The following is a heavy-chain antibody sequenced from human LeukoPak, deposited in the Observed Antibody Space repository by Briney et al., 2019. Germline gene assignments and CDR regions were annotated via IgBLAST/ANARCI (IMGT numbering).Heavy chain of an antibody. CDR2: IIPIFGTA. Sequence: SVKVFCKASGGTFSSYAISWVRQAPGQGLEWMGGIIPIFGTANYAQKFQGRVTITTDESTSTAYMELSSLRSEDTAVYYCAIGVATISYYYYMDVWGKGTTVTVSS. D-gene: IGHD5-12*01. V-gene: IGHV1-69*05. J-gene: IGHJ6*03. CDR3: AIGVATISYYYYMDV. CDR1: GGTFSSYA.